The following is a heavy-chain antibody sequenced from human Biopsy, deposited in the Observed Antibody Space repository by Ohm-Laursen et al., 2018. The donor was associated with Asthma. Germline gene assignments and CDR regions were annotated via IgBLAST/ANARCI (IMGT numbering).Heavy chain of an antibody. CDR1: GFTFSSYA. J-gene: IGHJ4*02. V-gene: IGHV3-48*02. D-gene: IGHD4-17*01. Sequence: SLRLSCAAFGFTFSSYAMHWVRQAPGKGLEWVSYISSSSSTIYCADSVKGRFTISRDNAKNSLYLQMNSLRDEDTAVYYCARPRWGPYGYWGQGTLVTVSS. CDR2: ISSSSSTI. CDR3: ARPRWGPYGY.